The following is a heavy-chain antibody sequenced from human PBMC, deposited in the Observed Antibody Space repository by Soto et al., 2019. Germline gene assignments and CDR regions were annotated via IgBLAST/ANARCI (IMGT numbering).Heavy chain of an antibody. Sequence: QPGGSLRLSCTASGFTFGDYAMSWFRQAPGKGLEWVGFIRSKAYGGTTEYAASVKGRFTISRDDSKSIAYLQMNSLKTEDTAVYYCTREVNYDFWSGYYGMAAGYWGQGTLVTVS. CDR2: IRSKAYGGTT. V-gene: IGHV3-49*03. CDR3: TREVNYDFWSGYYGMAAGY. J-gene: IGHJ4*02. D-gene: IGHD3-3*01. CDR1: GFTFGDYA.